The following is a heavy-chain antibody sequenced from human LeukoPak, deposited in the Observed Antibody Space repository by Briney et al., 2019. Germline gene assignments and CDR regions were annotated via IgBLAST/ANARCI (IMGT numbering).Heavy chain of an antibody. CDR3: ARSRSGYYEDY. D-gene: IGHD3-22*01. J-gene: IGHJ4*02. CDR1: GFTFSSYG. V-gene: IGHV3-23*01. Sequence: GGSLRLSCAASGFTFSSYGMSWVRQAPGKGLEWVSAISGSGGSTYYADSVKGRFTISRDNSKNSLSLQVNSLRAEDTAVYYCARSRSGYYEDYWGQGTLVTVSS. CDR2: ISGSGGST.